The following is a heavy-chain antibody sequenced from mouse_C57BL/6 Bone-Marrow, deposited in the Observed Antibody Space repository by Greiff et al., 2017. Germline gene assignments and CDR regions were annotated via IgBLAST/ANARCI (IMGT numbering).Heavy chain of an antibody. CDR3: TKDYYGSSYGD. CDR1: GYTFTSYW. J-gene: IGHJ2*01. V-gene: IGHV1-52*01. D-gene: IGHD1-1*01. Sequence: QVQLQQPGAELVRPGSSVKLSCKASGYTFTSYWMHWVKQRPIQGLEWIGNIDPSDSETNYNQKFKDKATLTVDKSSSTAYMQLSSLTSEDSAVYNCTKDYYGSSYGDWGPGTTLTVSS. CDR2: IDPSDSET.